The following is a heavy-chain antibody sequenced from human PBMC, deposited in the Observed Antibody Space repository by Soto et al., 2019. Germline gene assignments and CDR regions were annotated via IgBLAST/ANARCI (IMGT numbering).Heavy chain of an antibody. Sequence: ASVKVSCKASGYTFTSYYMHWVRQAPGQGLEWMGMIIPSVGSTNYAQKFQGRVTITADESTSTAYMELSSLRSEDTAVYYCARSIDCSGGSCYLNWFDPWGQGTLVTVSS. CDR3: ARSIDCSGGSCYLNWFDP. CDR2: IIPSVGST. CDR1: GYTFTSYY. J-gene: IGHJ5*02. D-gene: IGHD2-15*01. V-gene: IGHV1-46*01.